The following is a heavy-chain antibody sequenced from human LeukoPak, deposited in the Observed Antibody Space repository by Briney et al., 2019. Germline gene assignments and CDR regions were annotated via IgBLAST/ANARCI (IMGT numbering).Heavy chain of an antibody. D-gene: IGHD6-19*01. J-gene: IGHJ4*02. Sequence: SETLSLTCAVYGGSFSGYYWSWIRQPPGKGLEWIGEINHSGSTNYNPSLKSRVTISVDTSKNQFSLKLSSVTAADTAVYYCARDQGIAVAGPLDYWGQGTLVTVSS. CDR3: ARDQGIAVAGPLDY. V-gene: IGHV4-34*01. CDR1: GGSFSGYY. CDR2: INHSGST.